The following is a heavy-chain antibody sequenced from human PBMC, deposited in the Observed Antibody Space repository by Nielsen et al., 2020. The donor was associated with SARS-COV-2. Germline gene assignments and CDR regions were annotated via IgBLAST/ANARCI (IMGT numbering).Heavy chain of an antibody. CDR1: GSGFTFTHGW. V-gene: IGHV3-15*01. CDR2: IKNKIDGGTA. Sequence: GGSLRLSCVASGSGFTFTHGWMTWVRQAPGKGLEWVGQIKNKIDGGTADYAAPVKGRFTISRDDSKNTLYLQMNSLKTEDTAVYYCTTEDSLHLFASWGQGTLVTVSS. CDR3: TTEDSLHLFAS. J-gene: IGHJ4*02. D-gene: IGHD3-22*01.